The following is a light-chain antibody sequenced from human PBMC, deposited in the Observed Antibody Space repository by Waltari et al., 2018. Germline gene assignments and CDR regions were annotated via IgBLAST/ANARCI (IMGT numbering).Light chain of an antibody. CDR2: WAS. CDR1: QSVLYSSNNNNY. Sequence: DIVMTQSPDSLAVSLGERATINCKSNQSVLYSSNNNNYLAWYQQKPRQPPKLLIYWASTRESGVPDRFSGSGSGTDFTLAISSQQAEDVAVYYCQQYYTTPWTFGQGTKVEI. V-gene: IGKV4-1*01. J-gene: IGKJ1*01. CDR3: QQYYTTPWT.